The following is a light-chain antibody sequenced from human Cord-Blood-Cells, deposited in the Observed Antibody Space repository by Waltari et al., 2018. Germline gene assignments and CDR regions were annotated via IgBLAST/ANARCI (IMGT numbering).Light chain of an antibody. J-gene: IGLJ3*02. CDR3: AAWDDSLSGWV. Sequence: QSVLTQPPSASGTPGQRVTISCSGSSSNIGSNYVYWYQQLPGTAPKLLIYRNIHRPSGVPSRFSGSKCGTSASLAISGLRSEDEAYYYCAAWDDSLSGWVFGGGTKLTVL. V-gene: IGLV1-47*01. CDR1: SSNIGSNY. CDR2: RNI.